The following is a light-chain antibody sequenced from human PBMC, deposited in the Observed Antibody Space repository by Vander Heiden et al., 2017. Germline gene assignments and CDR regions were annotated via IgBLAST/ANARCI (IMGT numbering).Light chain of an antibody. CDR1: QSVLYSSNNKNF. CDR3: QQYSGTPYT. CDR2: LAS. Sequence: DIVMSQPPDSLAVSLGERATINCKSSQSVLYSSNNKNFLAWYQQKPGQPPKLLIYLASTRASGVPDRFSGSGSWTDFTLTISSLQAEDVAVYYCQQYSGTPYTCVQGTKLDIK. V-gene: IGKV4-1*01. J-gene: IGKJ2*01.